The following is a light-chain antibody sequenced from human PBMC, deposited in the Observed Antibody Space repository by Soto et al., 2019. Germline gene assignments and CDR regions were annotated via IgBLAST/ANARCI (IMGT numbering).Light chain of an antibody. CDR1: SSDVGACNY. Sequence: QSVLTQPPSAYGSPGPSVTISCTGTSSDVGACNYVSWFQQHPGKAPKLMIYEVSKRPSGGPDRFSGSKSGSTASLTVSGLQAEDEADYYCSSCAGRNNWVFGGGTKLTVL. CDR2: EVS. V-gene: IGLV2-8*01. CDR3: SSCAGRNNWV. J-gene: IGLJ2*01.